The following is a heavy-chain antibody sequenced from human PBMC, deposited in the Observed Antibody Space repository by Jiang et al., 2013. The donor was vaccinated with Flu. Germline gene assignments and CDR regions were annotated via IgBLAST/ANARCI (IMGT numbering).Heavy chain of an antibody. CDR1: TNYS. V-gene: IGHV7-4-1*02. Sequence: TNYSMHWVRQAPGQGLEWMGSINTNTGNPIYAQGFTGRFVFSLDTSVSTAYLQISSLKAEDTAVYYCALSSSGWLGYWGQGTLVTVSS. CDR3: ALSSSGWLGY. CDR2: INTNTGNP. D-gene: IGHD6-19*01. J-gene: IGHJ4*02.